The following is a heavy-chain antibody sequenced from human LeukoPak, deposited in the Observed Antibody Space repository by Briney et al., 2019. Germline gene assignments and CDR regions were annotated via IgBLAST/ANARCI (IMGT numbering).Heavy chain of an antibody. D-gene: IGHD6-13*01. Sequence: SETLSLTCTVSGGSISSGGYYWSWIRQHPGKGLEWIGYIYYSGSTYYNPSLKSRVTISVDTSKTQFSLKLRSVTAADTAVYYCARPDQAAAGTSVWFDPWGQGTLVTVSS. CDR2: IYYSGST. J-gene: IGHJ5*02. V-gene: IGHV4-31*03. CDR3: ARPDQAAAGTSVWFDP. CDR1: GGSISSGGYY.